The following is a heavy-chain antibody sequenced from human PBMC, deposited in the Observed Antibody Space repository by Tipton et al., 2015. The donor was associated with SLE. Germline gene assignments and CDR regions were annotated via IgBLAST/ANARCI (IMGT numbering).Heavy chain of an antibody. CDR1: GFTFSSYS. D-gene: IGHD3-3*01. V-gene: IGHV3-48*01. Sequence: SLRLSCAASGFTFSSYSMNWVRQAPGKGLDWVSYIGYSSSTIYYADSVKGRFTISRDNAKNSLFLQMNSLRAEDTAVYYCARVARITIFGGAPPYYFDYWGQGTLVTVSS. J-gene: IGHJ4*02. CDR3: ARVARITIFGGAPPYYFDY. CDR2: IGYSSSTI.